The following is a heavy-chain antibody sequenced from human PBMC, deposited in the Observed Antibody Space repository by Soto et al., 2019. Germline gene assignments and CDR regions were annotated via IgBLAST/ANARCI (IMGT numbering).Heavy chain of an antibody. CDR1: GGSISSGGYY. CDR3: ERSRLNNWFDP. J-gene: IGHJ5*02. CDR2: IYYSGST. Sequence: ASETLSLTCTVSGGSISSGGYYWSWIRQHPGKGLEWIGYIYYSGSTYYNPSLKSRVTISVDTSKNQFSLKLSSVTAADTAVYYCERSRLNNWFDPWGQGTLVTVSS. V-gene: IGHV4-31*03.